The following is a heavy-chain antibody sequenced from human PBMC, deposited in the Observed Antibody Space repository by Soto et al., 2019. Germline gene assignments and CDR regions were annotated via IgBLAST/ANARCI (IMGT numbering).Heavy chain of an antibody. Sequence: SETLSLTCAVYGWSFSGYYWSWIRQPPGKGLEWIGEINHSGSTNYNPSLKSRVTISVDTSKNQFSLKLSSVTAADTAVYYCARWALSYDFWSGYYKPVFDYWGQGTLVTVSS. V-gene: IGHV4-34*01. CDR3: ARWALSYDFWSGYYKPVFDY. J-gene: IGHJ4*02. CDR2: INHSGST. CDR1: GWSFSGYY. D-gene: IGHD3-3*01.